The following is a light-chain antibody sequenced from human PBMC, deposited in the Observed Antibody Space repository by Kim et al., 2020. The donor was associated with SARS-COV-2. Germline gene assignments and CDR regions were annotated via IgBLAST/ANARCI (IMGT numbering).Light chain of an antibody. CDR3: YSTDSSGDHWV. J-gene: IGLJ3*02. V-gene: IGLV3-10*01. CDR2: EDS. Sequence: SYELTQPPSVSVSPGQTARITCSGDELAKKYASWYQQKSGQAPVLVSYEDSERPSGIPERFSGSSSGTMATLTISGAQVDDEADYYCYSTDSSGDHWVVGGGTQLTV. CDR1: ELAKKY.